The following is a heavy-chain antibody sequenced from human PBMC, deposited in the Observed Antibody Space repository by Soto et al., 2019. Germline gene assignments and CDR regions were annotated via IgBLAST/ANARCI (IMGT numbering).Heavy chain of an antibody. V-gene: IGHV5-51*01. CDR1: GYSFTSYW. CDR3: ARQGSNQYYFYFYGMDV. J-gene: IGHJ6*02. Sequence: KISCKASGYSFTSYWIAWVRQMPGKGLEWMGIIYPGDSDTRYSPSFQGQVTISADKSISTAYLQWSSLKASDTAMYYCARQGSNQYYFYFYGMDVWGQGTTVTVSS. CDR2: IYPGDSDT. D-gene: IGHD4-4*01.